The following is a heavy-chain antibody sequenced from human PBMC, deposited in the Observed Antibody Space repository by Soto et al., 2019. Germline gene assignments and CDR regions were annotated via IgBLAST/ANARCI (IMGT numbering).Heavy chain of an antibody. CDR3: ARRGDYYGSSGDANDV. CDR2: INHSGST. Sequence: PSETLSLTCAVYGGSFSGYYWSWIRQPPGKGLEWIGEINHSGSTNYNPSLKSRVTISVDTSKNQFSLKLTSVTAADTAVYYCARRGDYYGSSGDANDVWGQGTMVTVSS. CDR1: GGSFSGYY. D-gene: IGHD3-22*01. V-gene: IGHV4-34*01. J-gene: IGHJ3*01.